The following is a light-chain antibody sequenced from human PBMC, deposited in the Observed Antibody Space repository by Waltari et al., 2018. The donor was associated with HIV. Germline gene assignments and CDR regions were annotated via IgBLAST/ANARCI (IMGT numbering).Light chain of an antibody. Sequence: QLVLIQSPSASASLGASVTLTCTLSSGHSSNTIACHQQQPGKGPRYLMKVNSDGSHIRGDGIPGRLSGSSSGAERYLVNSSLQSEDEADYYCQSGGTHVVFGGGTKLTVL. CDR2: VNSDGSH. J-gene: IGLJ2*01. CDR1: SGHSSNT. CDR3: QSGGTHVV. V-gene: IGLV4-69*01.